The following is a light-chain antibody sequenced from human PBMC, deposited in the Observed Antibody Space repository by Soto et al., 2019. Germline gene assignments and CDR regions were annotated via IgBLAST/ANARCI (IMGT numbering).Light chain of an antibody. CDR1: QSVSSY. CDR2: DTS. V-gene: IGKV3-11*01. J-gene: IGKJ1*01. Sequence: EIVLTQSPATLSLSPGERATLSCRASQSVSSYLAWYQQKPGRAPRLLFYDTSNRATGIPARFSGSGSGTDFTLTISSLEPEDFAVYYCHQRKSWPRTFGQGTKVDIK. CDR3: HQRKSWPRT.